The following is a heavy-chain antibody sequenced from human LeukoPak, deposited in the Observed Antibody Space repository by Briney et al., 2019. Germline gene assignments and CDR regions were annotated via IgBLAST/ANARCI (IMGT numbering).Heavy chain of an antibody. CDR1: GDSVFSNSAA. Sequence: SQTLSLTCAISGDSVFSNSAAWNWIRQSQSRGLEWLGRTYYRSKWYNDYAVSVKSRIIINPDTSKNQFSLQLKSVTHEDTAVYYCVRDVGFDFDYWGQGTLVTVSS. D-gene: IGHD3-10*01. CDR2: TYYRSKWYN. V-gene: IGHV6-1*01. CDR3: VRDVGFDFDY. J-gene: IGHJ4*02.